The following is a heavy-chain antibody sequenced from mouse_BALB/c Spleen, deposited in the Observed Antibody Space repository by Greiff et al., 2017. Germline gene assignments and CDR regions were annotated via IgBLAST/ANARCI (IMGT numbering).Heavy chain of an antibody. V-gene: IGHV5-17*02. Sequence: DVKLVESGGGLVQPGGSRKLSCAASGFTFSSFGMHWVRQAPEKGLEWVAYISSGSSTIYYADTVKGRFTISRDNPKNTLFLQMTSLRSEDTAMYYCARFPYYDYDGLYAMDYWGQGTSVTVSS. J-gene: IGHJ4*01. CDR1: GFTFSSFG. CDR3: ARFPYYDYDGLYAMDY. CDR2: ISSGSSTI. D-gene: IGHD2-4*01.